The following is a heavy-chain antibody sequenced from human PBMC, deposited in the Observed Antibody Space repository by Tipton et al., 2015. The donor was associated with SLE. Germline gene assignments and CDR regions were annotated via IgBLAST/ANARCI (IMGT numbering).Heavy chain of an antibody. Sequence: TLSLTCTVSGYSISPYYWSWIRQTPGKGLEWIGYIHSSGTTNYSPSLNSRVTMSVDTSKNQFSLRLTSVTAADSAVYYCARHQSFRGGSYDFWSGLYHFDFWGRGTLVTVSS. CDR2: IHSSGTT. J-gene: IGHJ4*02. CDR1: GYSISPYY. CDR3: ARHQSFRGGSYDFWSGLYHFDF. V-gene: IGHV4-59*01. D-gene: IGHD3-3*01.